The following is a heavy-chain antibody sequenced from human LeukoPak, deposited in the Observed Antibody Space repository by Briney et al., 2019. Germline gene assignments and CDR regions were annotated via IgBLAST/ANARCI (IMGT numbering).Heavy chain of an antibody. Sequence: GASVKVSCKASGYTFTGYYTHWVRQAPGQGLEWMGWISPNSGGTDYAQKFQVRVTMTRDTSISTAYMELSSLRSDDTAVYYCARVGVAVAGTYRRFFDYWGQGTLVTVSS. CDR2: ISPNSGGT. CDR1: GYTFTGYY. D-gene: IGHD6-19*01. J-gene: IGHJ4*02. CDR3: ARVGVAVAGTYRRFFDY. V-gene: IGHV1-2*02.